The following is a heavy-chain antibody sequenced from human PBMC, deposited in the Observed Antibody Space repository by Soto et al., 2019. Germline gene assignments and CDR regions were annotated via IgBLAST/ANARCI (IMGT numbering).Heavy chain of an antibody. Sequence: SETLSLTCTVSGGSISSSSYYWGWIRQPPGKGLEWIGSIYYSGSTYYNPSLKSRVTISVDTSKNQFSLKLSSVTAADTAVYYCARRGLEGYDYIWGSYRDAFDIWGQGTMVTVSS. J-gene: IGHJ3*02. D-gene: IGHD3-16*02. CDR3: ARRGLEGYDYIWGSYRDAFDI. CDR2: IYYSGST. CDR1: GGSISSSSYY. V-gene: IGHV4-39*01.